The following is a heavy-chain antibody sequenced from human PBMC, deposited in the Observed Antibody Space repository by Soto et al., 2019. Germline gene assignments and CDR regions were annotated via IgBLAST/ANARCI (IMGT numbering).Heavy chain of an antibody. D-gene: IGHD2-2*01. CDR3: AREDRDRETGLVPAAIDGMDV. V-gene: IGHV1-69*08. Sequence: QVQLVQSGAEVKKPGSSVKVSCKASGGTFSRYSTTWVRQVPGHGLEWIGRIIPIFGIASYAQKFQGRVTSTADESTSXAXMXXSSLRSDDTAVYYCAREDRDRETGLVPAAIDGMDVWGQGTTVTVSS. J-gene: IGHJ6*02. CDR2: IIPIFGIA. CDR1: GGTFSRYS.